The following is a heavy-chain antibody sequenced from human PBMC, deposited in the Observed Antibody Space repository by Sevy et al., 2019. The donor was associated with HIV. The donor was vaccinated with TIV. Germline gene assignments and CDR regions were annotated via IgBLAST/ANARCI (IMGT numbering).Heavy chain of an antibody. Sequence: GGSLRLSCAASGFTVSSNYMSWVRQAPGKGLEWVSVIYSGGSTYYADSVKGRFTISIDNSKNTLYLQMNSLRAEDTAVYYCASHSSGWYYFDYWGQGTLVTVSS. V-gene: IGHV3-53*01. D-gene: IGHD6-19*01. CDR2: IYSGGST. J-gene: IGHJ4*02. CDR3: ASHSSGWYYFDY. CDR1: GFTVSSNY.